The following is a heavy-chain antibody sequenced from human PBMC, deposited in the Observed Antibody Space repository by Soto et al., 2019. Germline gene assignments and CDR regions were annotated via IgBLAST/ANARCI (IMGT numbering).Heavy chain of an antibody. CDR3: ARDDDFWSGYYRSNYYYGMDV. CDR2: ISAYNGNT. CDR1: GYTFTSYG. Sequence: QVQLVQSGAEVKKPGASVKVSCKASGYTFTSYGISWVRQAPGQGLEWMGWISAYNGNTNYAQKLQGRVTMTTDTSTSTAYMELRSLRSDHTAVYYCARDDDFWSGYYRSNYYYGMDVWGQGTKVTVSS. V-gene: IGHV1-18*04. D-gene: IGHD3-3*01. J-gene: IGHJ6*02.